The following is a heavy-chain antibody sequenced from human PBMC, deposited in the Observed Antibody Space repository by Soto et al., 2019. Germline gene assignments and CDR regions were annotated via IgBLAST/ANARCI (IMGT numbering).Heavy chain of an antibody. CDR3: ARDYRIVVSPSPTAFDI. D-gene: IGHD2-21*01. CDR2: IYYSGSA. J-gene: IGHJ3*02. Sequence: TLSLTCTVSGGSISSGGYYWTWLRQHPAKGLEWIGYIYYSGSAYYNPSLKSRITMSVDTSKNQFSLKLSSVTAADTAVYYCARDYRIVVSPSPTAFDIWGQGTMVTVSS. V-gene: IGHV4-31*03. CDR1: GGSISSGGYY.